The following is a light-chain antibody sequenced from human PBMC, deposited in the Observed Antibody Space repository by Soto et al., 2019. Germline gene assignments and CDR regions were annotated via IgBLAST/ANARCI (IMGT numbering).Light chain of an antibody. V-gene: IGLV2-14*03. J-gene: IGLJ3*02. Sequence: QSALTQAASVSGSPGQSITIPCTGTSSDVGGYDHVSWYQQHPGKAPKLIIYDVTVRPSGISPRFSGSKSDNTASLAVSGLQPEDEADYYCSSYTNKDTLLFGGGTKLTVL. CDR3: SSYTNKDTLL. CDR2: DVT. CDR1: SSDVGGYDH.